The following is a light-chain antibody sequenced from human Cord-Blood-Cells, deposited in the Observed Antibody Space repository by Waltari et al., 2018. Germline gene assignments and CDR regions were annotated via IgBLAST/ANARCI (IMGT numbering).Light chain of an antibody. CDR2: EVS. V-gene: IGLV2-8*01. CDR3: SSYAGSNNWV. J-gene: IGLJ3*02. Sequence: QSALTQPPSASGSPGQSVTISCTGTSSDVGGYNYVSWYQQNPGKAPKLRIYEVSKRPSGVPYRFSGSKSGNPASLTVSGLQAEDEADYYCSSYAGSNNWVFGGGTKLTVL. CDR1: SSDVGGYNY.